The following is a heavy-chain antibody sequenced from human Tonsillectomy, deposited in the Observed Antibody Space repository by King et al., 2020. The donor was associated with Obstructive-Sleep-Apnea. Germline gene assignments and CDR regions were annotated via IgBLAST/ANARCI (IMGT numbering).Heavy chain of an antibody. Sequence: VQLVQSGGGVVQPGRSLRLSCAASGFTFSSYAMHWVRQAPGKGLEWVAVISYDGSNKYYADSVKGRSTISRENSKNTLYLQMNSLRAEDTAVYYCARGSGSGSMGGYWGQGTLVTVSS. J-gene: IGHJ4*02. D-gene: IGHD3-10*01. CDR3: ARGSGSGSMGGY. CDR1: GFTFSSYA. V-gene: IGHV3-30-3*01. CDR2: ISYDGSNK.